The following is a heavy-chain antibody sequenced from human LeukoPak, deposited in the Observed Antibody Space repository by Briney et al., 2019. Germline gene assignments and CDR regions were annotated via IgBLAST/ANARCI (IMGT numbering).Heavy chain of an antibody. V-gene: IGHV3-7*01. J-gene: IGHJ3*02. CDR1: GFTFSSYW. CDR3: ARDLGYYDSSGYYRVLSHAFDI. CDR2: IKQDGSEK. D-gene: IGHD3-22*01. Sequence: GGSLRLSCAASGFTFSSYWMSWVRPAPGKGLEWVANIKQDGSEKYYVDSVKGRFTISRDNAKNSLYLQMNSLRAEDTAVYYCARDLGYYDSSGYYRVLSHAFDIWGQGTMVTVSS.